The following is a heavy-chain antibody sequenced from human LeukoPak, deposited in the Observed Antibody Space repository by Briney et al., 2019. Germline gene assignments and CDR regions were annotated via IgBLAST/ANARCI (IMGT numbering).Heavy chain of an antibody. J-gene: IGHJ3*02. Sequence: GGSLRLSCAASGFTSSSYTMHWVRQAPGKGLEWVSLISYHENNKYYADSVKGRFTISRDNSKNTLHLQMNSLRADDTAVYYCAREARPDAFDIWGQGTMVTVSS. V-gene: IGHV3-30-3*01. CDR1: GFTSSSYT. CDR3: AREARPDAFDI. CDR2: ISYHENNK.